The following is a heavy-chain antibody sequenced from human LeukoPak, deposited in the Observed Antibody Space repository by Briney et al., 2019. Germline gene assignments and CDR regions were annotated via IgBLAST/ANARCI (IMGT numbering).Heavy chain of an antibody. CDR2: ISAYNGNT. V-gene: IGHV1-18*01. CDR1: GYTFTSYG. J-gene: IGHJ4*02. CDR3: ARDVAFGGVITYFDY. Sequence: GASVKVSCKASGYTFTSYGISWVRQAPGQGLEWMGWISAYNGNTNYAQKLQGRVTMTTDTSTSTAYMELRSLRSDDTAVYYCARDVAFGGVITYFDYWGQGTLVTVSS. D-gene: IGHD3-16*02.